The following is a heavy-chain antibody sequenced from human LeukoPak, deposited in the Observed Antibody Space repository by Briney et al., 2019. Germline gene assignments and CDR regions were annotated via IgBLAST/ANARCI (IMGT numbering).Heavy chain of an antibody. V-gene: IGHV3-23*01. J-gene: IGHJ4*02. CDR3: AQDGGLEWLTNFDY. CDR1: GFTFSSYA. Sequence: GGSLRLSCAASGFTFSSYAMSWVRQAPGKGLEWVSAISGSGGSTYYADSVKGRFTISRDNSKNTLYLQMNSLRAEDTAVYYCAQDGGLEWLTNFDYWGQGTLVTVSS. CDR2: ISGSGGST. D-gene: IGHD3-3*01.